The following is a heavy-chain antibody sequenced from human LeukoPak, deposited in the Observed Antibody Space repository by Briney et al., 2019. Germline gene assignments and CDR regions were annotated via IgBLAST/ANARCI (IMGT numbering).Heavy chain of an antibody. Sequence: GGSLRLSCAASRFTFSSYSMNWVRQAPGKGLEWVSSISSSSSYIYYADSVKGRFTISRDNAKNSLYLQMNSLRAEDTAVYYCARVLYSSGWYEYDYWGQGTLVTVSS. CDR1: RFTFSSYS. CDR3: ARVLYSSGWYEYDY. CDR2: ISSSSSYI. D-gene: IGHD6-19*01. V-gene: IGHV3-21*01. J-gene: IGHJ4*02.